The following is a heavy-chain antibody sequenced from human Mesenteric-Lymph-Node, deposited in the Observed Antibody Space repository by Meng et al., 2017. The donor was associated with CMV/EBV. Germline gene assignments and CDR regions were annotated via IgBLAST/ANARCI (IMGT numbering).Heavy chain of an antibody. V-gene: IGHV4-39*01. CDR2: VHYTGST. CDR1: GDSIGSFYS. Sequence: RLLSGPGQVKPSETLSRTCLVPGDSIGSFYSWCWIRQPPGRGREWIGSVHYTGSTYYSPSLKSRVTVSVDTSKNQFSLRLTSVTAADTAVYYCARPFPSWQSPRLDPFGAWGQGTLVTVSS. CDR3: ARPFPSWQSPRLDPFGA. D-gene: IGHD6-19*01. J-gene: IGHJ5*02.